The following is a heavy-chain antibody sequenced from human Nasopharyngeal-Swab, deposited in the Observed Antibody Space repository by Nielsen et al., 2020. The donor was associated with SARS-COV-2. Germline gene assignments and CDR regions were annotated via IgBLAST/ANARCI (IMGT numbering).Heavy chain of an antibody. V-gene: IGHV3-23*01. J-gene: IGHJ4*02. CDR1: GFTFSSHA. CDR2: ISANGGNT. D-gene: IGHD6-13*01. Sequence: GESLKISCVASGFTFSSHAMSWVRQAPGKGLDWVSSISANGGNTYYADSVKGRVTISRDNSQNMLYLQMNSLSAEDTAVYHCAKATSPIAAAGTSHFDYWGQGTLVTVSS. CDR3: AKATSPIAAAGTSHFDY.